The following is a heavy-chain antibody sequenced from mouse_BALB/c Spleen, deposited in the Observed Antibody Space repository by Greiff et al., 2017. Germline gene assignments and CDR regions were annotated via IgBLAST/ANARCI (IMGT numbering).Heavy chain of an antibody. CDR1: GFTFNTNA. CDR2: IRSKSNNYAT. CDR3: VKEVRRYFDV. Sequence: GGGLVQPKGSLKLSCAASGFTFNTNAMNWVRQAPGKGLEWVARIRSKSNNYATYYADSVKDRFTISRDDSQSMLYLQMNNLKTEDTAMYYCVKEVRRYFDVWGAGTTVTVSS. V-gene: IGHV10S3*01. D-gene: IGHD2-14*01. J-gene: IGHJ1*01.